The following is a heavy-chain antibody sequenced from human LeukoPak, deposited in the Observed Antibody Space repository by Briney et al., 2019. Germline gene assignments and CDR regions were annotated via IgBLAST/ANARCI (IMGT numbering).Heavy chain of an antibody. CDR1: GGTFSSYA. D-gene: IGHD3-22*01. CDR2: IIPILGIA. J-gene: IGHJ5*02. Sequence: SVKVSCKASGGTFSSYAISWVRQAPGQGLDWMGRIIPILGIANYEQKFQGRVTLTADKSPSTAYLELSRLRSEDTAVYYCARESHITMIVVANWFDPWGQGTLVTVSS. V-gene: IGHV1-69*04. CDR3: ARESHITMIVVANWFDP.